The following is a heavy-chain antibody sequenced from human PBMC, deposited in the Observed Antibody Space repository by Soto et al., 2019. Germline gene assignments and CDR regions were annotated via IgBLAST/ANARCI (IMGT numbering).Heavy chain of an antibody. V-gene: IGHV4-59*01. Sequence: SETLSLTCTVSGGSINSYYWSWIRQPPGKGLEWIGYIYYSGSTNYNPSLKSRVTISVDTSKNQFSLKLSSVTAADTAVYYCARDYDFWSGPQRKSAFDIWGQGTMVTVSS. CDR1: GGSINSYY. D-gene: IGHD3-3*01. J-gene: IGHJ3*02. CDR3: ARDYDFWSGPQRKSAFDI. CDR2: IYYSGST.